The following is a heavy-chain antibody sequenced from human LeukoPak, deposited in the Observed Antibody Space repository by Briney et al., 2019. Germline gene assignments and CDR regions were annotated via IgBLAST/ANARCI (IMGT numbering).Heavy chain of an antibody. J-gene: IGHJ4*02. D-gene: IGHD3-3*01. Sequence: GASVKVSCKASGGTFSSYAISWVRQAPGQGLEWMGGIIPIFGTANYAQKFQGRVTITADESTSTAYMELSSLRSEDTAVYYCATDRGSVLRFLEWLSHWGQGTLVTVSS. CDR3: ATDRGSVLRFLEWLSH. CDR2: IIPIFGTA. V-gene: IGHV1-69*13. CDR1: GGTFSSYA.